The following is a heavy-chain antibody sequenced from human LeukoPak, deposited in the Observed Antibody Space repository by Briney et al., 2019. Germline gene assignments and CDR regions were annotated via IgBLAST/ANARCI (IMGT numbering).Heavy chain of an antibody. Sequence: SETLSLTCTVSGYSISSGNYWGWIRQPPGKGLEWIGSIYHSASTYHNPSLKSRVTISVDTSKNQFSLKLSSVTAAHTAVYYCARGNSGWYSGYYYYYMDVWGKGTTVTISS. V-gene: IGHV4-38-2*02. CDR1: GYSISSGNY. CDR3: ARGNSGWYSGYYYYYMDV. D-gene: IGHD6-19*01. CDR2: IYHSAST. J-gene: IGHJ6*03.